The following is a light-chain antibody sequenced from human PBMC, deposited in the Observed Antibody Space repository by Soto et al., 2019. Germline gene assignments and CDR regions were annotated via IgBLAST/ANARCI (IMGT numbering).Light chain of an antibody. CDR1: QSISSW. Sequence: DIQMTQSPSTLSAYVGDRVTITCRASQSISSWLAWYQQKPGKAPKLLIYKASSLESGVPSRFSGSGSGTEFTLTISSLQPDDFATYYCQHYYSYPQTFGQGTKVDIK. CDR3: QHYYSYPQT. CDR2: KAS. J-gene: IGKJ1*01. V-gene: IGKV1-5*03.